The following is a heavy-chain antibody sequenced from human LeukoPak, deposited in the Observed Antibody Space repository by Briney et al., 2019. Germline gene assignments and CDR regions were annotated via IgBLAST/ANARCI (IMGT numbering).Heavy chain of an antibody. D-gene: IGHD4-17*01. CDR2: IIPIFGTA. CDR3: ARAKSYMTTVTTTRVDAFDI. CDR1: GFTFTSYY. Sequence: ASLKVSCKASGFTFTSYYMHWVRQAPGQGLEWMGGIIPIFGTANYAQKFQGRVTSTADKSTSTAHMELSSLRSEDTDVYYCARAKSYMTTVTTTRVDAFDIWGQGTMVTVSS. J-gene: IGHJ3*02. V-gene: IGHV1-69*06.